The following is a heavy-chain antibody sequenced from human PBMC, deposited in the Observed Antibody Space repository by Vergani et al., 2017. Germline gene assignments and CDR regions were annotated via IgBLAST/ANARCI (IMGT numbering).Heavy chain of an antibody. Sequence: QVQLVESGGGVVQPGRSLRLSCAASGFTFSSYAMHWVRQAPGKGLEWVAVISYDGSNKYYADSVKGRFTISRDNSKDTLYLQMNRLRAEDTAVYYCASELSIGYWGQGMLVTVSS. CDR3: ASELSIGY. J-gene: IGHJ4*02. V-gene: IGHV3-30*04. CDR2: ISYDGSNK. CDR1: GFTFSSYA. D-gene: IGHD2/OR15-2a*01.